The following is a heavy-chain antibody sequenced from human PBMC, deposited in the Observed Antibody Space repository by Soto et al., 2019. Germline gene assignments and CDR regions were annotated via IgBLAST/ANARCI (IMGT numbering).Heavy chain of an antibody. CDR3: ARVGDSPENAFDI. J-gene: IGHJ3*02. V-gene: IGHV1-2*04. CDR2: INPNSGGT. CDR1: GYTFTGYY. D-gene: IGHD3-3*01. Sequence: ASVKVSCKASGYTFTGYYMHWVRQAPGQGLEWMGWINPNSGGTNYAQKFQGWVTMTRDTSISTAYMELSRLRSDDTAVYYCARVGDSPENAFDIWGQGTMVTVSS.